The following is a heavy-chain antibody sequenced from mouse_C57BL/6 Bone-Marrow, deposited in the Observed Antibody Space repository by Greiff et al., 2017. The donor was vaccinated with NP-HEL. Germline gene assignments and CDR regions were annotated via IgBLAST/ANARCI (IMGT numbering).Heavy chain of an antibody. V-gene: IGHV1-76*01. J-gene: IGHJ3*01. CDR2: IYPGSGNT. CDR1: GYTFTDYY. CDR3: AYAGWFAY. Sequence: QVQLKQSGAELVRPGASVKLSCKASGYTFTDYYINWVKQRPGQGLEWIARIYPGSGNTYYNEKFKGKATLTAEKSSSTAYMQLSSLTSEDSAVYFCAYAGWFAYWGQGTLVTVSA.